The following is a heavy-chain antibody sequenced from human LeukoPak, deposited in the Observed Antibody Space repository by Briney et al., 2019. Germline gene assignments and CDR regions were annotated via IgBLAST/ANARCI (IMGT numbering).Heavy chain of an antibody. D-gene: IGHD3-10*01. V-gene: IGHV3-23*01. Sequence: GGSLRLSCAASGFTFTNYPMSWVRQAPGKGLEWVSAISARGDNTYYADSVKGRFSISRDNSQNTQYLQMNSLRAEDTAIYYCAKAYHYGAGSSFDYWGQGILVTVSS. CDR2: ISARGDNT. CDR3: AKAYHYGAGSSFDY. J-gene: IGHJ4*02. CDR1: GFTFTNYP.